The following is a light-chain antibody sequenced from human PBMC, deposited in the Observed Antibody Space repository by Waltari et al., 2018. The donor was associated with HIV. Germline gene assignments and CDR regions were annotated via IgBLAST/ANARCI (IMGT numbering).Light chain of an antibody. CDR1: NSDVGSYNL. J-gene: IGLJ1*01. V-gene: IGLV2-23*03. CDR3: CSYAGSNTFV. CDR2: EGS. Sequence: QSALTQPASVSGSPGQSITISCTGTNSDVGSYNLVSWYQQHPGKAPKLLIYEGSKRTSGVSNRFSGSKSGNTASLTISGLRAEDEADYYCCSYAGSNTFVFGTGTKVTVL.